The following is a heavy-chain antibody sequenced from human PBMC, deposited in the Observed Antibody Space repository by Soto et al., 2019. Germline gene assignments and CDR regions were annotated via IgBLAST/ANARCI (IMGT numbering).Heavy chain of an antibody. CDR1: GGSISSYD. Sequence: PSETLSLTCTVSGGSISSYDWSWIRQPPGKGLEWIGYIYYSGSTNYNPSLKSRVTISVDTSKNQFSLKLSSVTAADTAVYYCARLDYRTFDFDYWGQGTLVTVSS. V-gene: IGHV4-59*08. CDR3: ARLDYRTFDFDY. CDR2: IYYSGST. D-gene: IGHD4-4*01. J-gene: IGHJ4*02.